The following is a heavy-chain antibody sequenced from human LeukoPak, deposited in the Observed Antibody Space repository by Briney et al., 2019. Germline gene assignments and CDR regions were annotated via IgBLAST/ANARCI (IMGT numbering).Heavy chain of an antibody. CDR1: GYTFTSCG. D-gene: IGHD6-6*01. CDR3: ARVRLGRYSSSSEWFDP. V-gene: IGHV1-18*01. J-gene: IGHJ5*02. Sequence: GASVKVSCKASGYTFTSCGISWVRQAPGQGLEWMGWVSAYNGNTNYAQKLQGRVTMTTDTSTSTAYMELRSLRSDDTAVYYCARVRLGRYSSSSEWFDPWGQGTLVTVSS. CDR2: VSAYNGNT.